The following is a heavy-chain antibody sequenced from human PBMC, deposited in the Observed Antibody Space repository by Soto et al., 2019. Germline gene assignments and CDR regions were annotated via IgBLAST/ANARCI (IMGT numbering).Heavy chain of an antibody. D-gene: IGHD6-13*01. CDR2: ISGYNGNT. J-gene: IGHJ6*02. V-gene: IGHV1-18*01. CDR3: ARAEVYTSSWYARDV. Sequence: QAPLVQSGAEVKKPGASVKVSCKASGYVFSTYGITWVRQAPGQGLEWMGWISGYNGNTDDGQKLQGRVTLTIDASTTTAYMALRNLKSDDTAVYYCARAEVYTSSWYARDVWGQGTTVIVSS. CDR1: GYVFSTYG.